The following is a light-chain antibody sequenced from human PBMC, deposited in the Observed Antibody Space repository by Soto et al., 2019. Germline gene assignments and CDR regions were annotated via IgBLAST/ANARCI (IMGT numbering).Light chain of an antibody. CDR1: SSNIGSSY. Sequence: QSVLTQPPSASGTPGQRVPISCSGSSSNIGSSYVYWYRQVPGTAPKLLIYANNQRPSGVPDRFSGSKSGTSASLAISGFRSEVEADYYCATWDDSLSGWVFGGGTKLTVL. CDR2: ANN. CDR3: ATWDDSLSGWV. J-gene: IGLJ3*02. V-gene: IGLV1-47*02.